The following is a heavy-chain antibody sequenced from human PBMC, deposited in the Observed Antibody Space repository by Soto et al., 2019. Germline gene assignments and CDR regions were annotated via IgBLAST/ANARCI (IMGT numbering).Heavy chain of an antibody. Sequence: GGSLRLSCAASGFKFGNYAMSWVRQAPGKGLEWVSLISATGGGTYYADSVKGRFTISRDNSHNTLYLQVHSLTAEDTAVYYCAKDRRAGGNSAFYFDFWGQGAQVTVSS. CDR1: GFKFGNYA. V-gene: IGHV3-23*01. CDR2: ISATGGGT. J-gene: IGHJ4*02. CDR3: AKDRRAGGNSAFYFDF. D-gene: IGHD3-16*01.